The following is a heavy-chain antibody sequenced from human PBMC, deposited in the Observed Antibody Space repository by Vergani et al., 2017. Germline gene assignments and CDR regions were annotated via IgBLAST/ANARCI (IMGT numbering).Heavy chain of an antibody. Sequence: EVQLLESGGDLVQPGGSLRLSCAASGFTFIMHAMSWVRQAPGKGLEWVSTLSASDRRTHYADSVKGRFIISRDISKNTLFLHMNSLRPEDTAVYYCARDLRLLYNRFDPWGQGTLVTVSS. D-gene: IGHD1-14*01. V-gene: IGHV3-23*01. CDR2: LSASDRRT. J-gene: IGHJ5*02. CDR1: GFTFIMHA. CDR3: ARDLRLLYNRFDP.